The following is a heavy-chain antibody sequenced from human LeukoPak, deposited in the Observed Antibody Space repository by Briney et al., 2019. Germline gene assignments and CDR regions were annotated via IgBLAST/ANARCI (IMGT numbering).Heavy chain of an antibody. V-gene: IGHV1-2*02. CDR3: AREYSGYRPCFDY. CDR2: INPNSGGT. Sequence: ASVKVSCKASGYAFTGYYMHWVRQAPGQGLEWMGWINPNSGGTNYAQKFQGRVTMTTDTSTSTAYMELRSLRSDDTAVYYCAREYSGYRPCFDYWGQGTLVTVSS. CDR1: GYAFTGYY. D-gene: IGHD3-22*01. J-gene: IGHJ4*02.